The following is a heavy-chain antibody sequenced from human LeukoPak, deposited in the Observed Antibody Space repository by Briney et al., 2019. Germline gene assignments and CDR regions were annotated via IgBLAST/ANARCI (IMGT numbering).Heavy chain of an antibody. V-gene: IGHV1-2*02. J-gene: IGHJ3*02. CDR1: GYTFTGYY. Sequence: ASVKVSCKASGYTFTGYYMHWVRQAPGQGLEWMGWINPNSGGTNYAQKFQGRVTMTRDTSISTAYMELSRLRSDDTAVYYCACTKYSYADVNAFDIWGQGTMVTVSS. CDR2: INPNSGGT. D-gene: IGHD5-18*01. CDR3: ACTKYSYADVNAFDI.